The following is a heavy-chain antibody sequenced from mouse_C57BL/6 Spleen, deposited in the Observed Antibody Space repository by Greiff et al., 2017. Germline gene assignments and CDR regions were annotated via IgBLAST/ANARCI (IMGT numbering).Heavy chain of an antibody. CDR3: TTKTAQRGFYY. Sequence: VQLKESGAELVRPGASVKLSCTASGFNIKDDYMHWVKQRPEQGLEWIGWIETEKGDTEYASKFLGKATITADTSSNAAYLQLSSLTSEDTSVYYCTTKTAQRGFYYWGQGTTLTVSS. V-gene: IGHV14-4*01. D-gene: IGHD3-2*02. CDR2: IETEKGDT. J-gene: IGHJ2*01. CDR1: GFNIKDDY.